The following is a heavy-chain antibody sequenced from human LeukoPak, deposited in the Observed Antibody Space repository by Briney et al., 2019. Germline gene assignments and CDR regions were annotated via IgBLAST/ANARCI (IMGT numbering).Heavy chain of an antibody. CDR2: IKQDGSEK. CDR3: ARVASFIYDFWSGYWDLHYFDY. CDR1: GFTFSSYA. D-gene: IGHD3-3*01. J-gene: IGHJ4*02. V-gene: IGHV3-7*01. Sequence: PGGSLRLSCAASGFTFSSYAMSWVRQAPGKGLEWVANIKQDGSEKYYVDSVKGRFTISRDNAKNSLYLQMNSLRAEDTAVYYCARVASFIYDFWSGYWDLHYFDYWGQGTLVTVSS.